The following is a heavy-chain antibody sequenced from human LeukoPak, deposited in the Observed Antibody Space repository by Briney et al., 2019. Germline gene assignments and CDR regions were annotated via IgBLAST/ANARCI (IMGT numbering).Heavy chain of an antibody. Sequence: GGSLRLSCAASGFTFSKYGMHWVRQAPGKGLEWVAVIWYDGSNKYYADSVKGRFTISRDNAKNSLFLQMNSLRAEDTAVYYCARALRYFDWLYPWTFDYWGQGTLVTVSS. D-gene: IGHD3-9*01. CDR3: ARALRYFDWLYPWTFDY. J-gene: IGHJ4*02. CDR1: GFTFSKYG. V-gene: IGHV3-33*01. CDR2: IWYDGSNK.